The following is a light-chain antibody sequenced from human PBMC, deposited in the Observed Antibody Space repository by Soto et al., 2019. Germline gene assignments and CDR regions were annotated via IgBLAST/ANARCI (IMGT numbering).Light chain of an antibody. CDR3: QSFGSSLSGYV. V-gene: IGLV1-40*01. J-gene: IGLJ1*01. CDR2: GNS. Sequence: QSVLTQPPSVSGAPGQRVTISCTGSSSNIGAGYDVHWYQQVPGTAPKLLIYGNSNRPSGVPDRFSGSKSGTSASLAITGLQAEDDADYYCQSFGSSLSGYVFGTETKVTVL. CDR1: SSNIGAGYD.